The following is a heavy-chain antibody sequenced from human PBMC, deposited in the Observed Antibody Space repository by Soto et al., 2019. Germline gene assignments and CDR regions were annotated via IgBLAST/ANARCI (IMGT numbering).Heavy chain of an antibody. CDR2: INPNSGGT. J-gene: IGHJ6*02. CDR1: GYTFTGYY. CDR3: ARELAAAGDYYYYGMDV. D-gene: IGHD6-13*01. V-gene: IGHV1-2*04. Sequence: ASVKVSCKASGYTFTGYYMHWVRQAPGQGLEWMGWINPNSGGTNYAQKFQGWVTMTRDTSISTAYMELSRLRSDDTAVYYCARELAAAGDYYYYGMDVWGQGTTVTVSS.